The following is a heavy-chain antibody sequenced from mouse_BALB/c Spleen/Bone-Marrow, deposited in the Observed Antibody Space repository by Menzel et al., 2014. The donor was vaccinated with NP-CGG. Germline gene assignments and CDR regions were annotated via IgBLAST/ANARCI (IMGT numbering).Heavy chain of an antibody. V-gene: IGHV2-5*01. J-gene: IGHJ4*01. CDR3: AKIGTTTGAMDY. CDR1: GFSLTSYG. CDR2: IWRGGST. D-gene: IGHD2-14*01. Sequence: LQESGPGLVQPSQSLSITCTVSGFSLTSYGVHWVRQSPGKGLEWLGVIWRGGSTDYNAAFMSRLSITKDNSKSQVFFKMNSLQADDTAIYYCAKIGTTTGAMDYWGQGTSVTVSS.